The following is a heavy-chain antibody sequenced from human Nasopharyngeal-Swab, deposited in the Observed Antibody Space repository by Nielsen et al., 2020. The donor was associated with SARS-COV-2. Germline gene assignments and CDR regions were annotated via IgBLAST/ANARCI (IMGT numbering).Heavy chain of an antibody. V-gene: IGHV4-34*01. CDR1: GGSFSGYY. D-gene: IGHD3-10*01. J-gene: IGHJ6*02. Sequence: SETLSLTCAVYGGSFSGYYWSWIRQPPGKGLEWIGEINHSGSTNYNPSLKSRVTMSVDTSKNQFSLKLSSVTAADTAVYYCASPVGGSGRSSFYFYYGMDVWGQGTTVTVSS. CDR3: ASPVGGSGRSSFYFYYGMDV. CDR2: INHSGST.